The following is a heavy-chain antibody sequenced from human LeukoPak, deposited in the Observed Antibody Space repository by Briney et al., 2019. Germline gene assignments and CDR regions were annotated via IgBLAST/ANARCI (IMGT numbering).Heavy chain of an antibody. V-gene: IGHV4-39*07. CDR2: IYYSGST. CDR1: GGSISSSSYY. D-gene: IGHD3-22*01. CDR3: ARAQYYYDSSVPFDY. J-gene: IGHJ4*02. Sequence: PSETLSLTCTVSGGSISSSSYYWGWIRQPPGKGLEWIGSIYYSGSTYYNPSLKSRVTISVDTSKNQFSLKLSSVTAADTAVYYCARAQYYYDSSVPFDYWGQGTLVTVSS.